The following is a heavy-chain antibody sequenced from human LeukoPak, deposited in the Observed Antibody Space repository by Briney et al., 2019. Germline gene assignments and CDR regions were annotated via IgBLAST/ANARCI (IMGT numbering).Heavy chain of an antibody. CDR1: GFTFSSYS. CDR2: ISSSSSYI. V-gene: IGHV3-21*01. J-gene: IGHJ4*02. D-gene: IGHD1-26*01. Sequence: PGGSLRLSCAASGFTFSSYSMNWVRQAPGKGLEWVSSISSSSSYIYYADSVKGRFTISRDNAKNSLYLQMNSLRAEDTAVYYCAREIVGASYYFDYWGQGTLVTVSS. CDR3: AREIVGASYYFDY.